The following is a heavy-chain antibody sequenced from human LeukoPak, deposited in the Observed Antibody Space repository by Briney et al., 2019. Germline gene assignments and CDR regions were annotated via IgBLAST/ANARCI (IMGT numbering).Heavy chain of an antibody. CDR3: ARALEGYYGY. Sequence: ASVKVSCKASGYTFTGYYMHWVRQAPGQGLEWMGWINPRSGGTIYAQKFEGRVTMTRDTSISIAYMELSRLTSDDTAVYYCARALEGYYGYWGQGTLVTVSS. CDR2: INPRSGGT. V-gene: IGHV1-2*02. D-gene: IGHD2/OR15-2a*01. J-gene: IGHJ4*02. CDR1: GYTFTGYY.